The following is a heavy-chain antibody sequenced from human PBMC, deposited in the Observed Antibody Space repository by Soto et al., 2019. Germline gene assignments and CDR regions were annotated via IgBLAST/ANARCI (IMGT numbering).Heavy chain of an antibody. V-gene: IGHV3-23*01. CDR1: GYTFSNYA. CDR2: ISGGGGNT. J-gene: IGHJ5*02. D-gene: IGHD1-26*01. Sequence: GGSLRLSCAASGYTFSNYAMSWVRQAPGKGREGGSAISGGGGNTYYADSVKGRFTISRDNSKNTLYLQMSSLRAEDTAVYYCASKVGATSGSDLWGQGTLLTVSS. CDR3: ASKVGATSGSDL.